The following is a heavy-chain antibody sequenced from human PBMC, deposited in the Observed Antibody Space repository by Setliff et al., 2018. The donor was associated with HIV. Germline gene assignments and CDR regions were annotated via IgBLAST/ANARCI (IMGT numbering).Heavy chain of an antibody. J-gene: IGHJ1*01. CDR2: INQSGST. D-gene: IGHD3-22*01. CDR1: GGSLRGYY. Sequence: SETLSLTCAVDGGSLRGYYWSWIRQSPGKGLEWIGEINQSGSTEYNPSLRTRVTISDDAPRKQVSLKLRSVTAADTAQYYCALNYYDSRDSYAPWGQGTLVTVSS. V-gene: IGHV4-34*01. CDR3: ALNYYDSRDSYAP.